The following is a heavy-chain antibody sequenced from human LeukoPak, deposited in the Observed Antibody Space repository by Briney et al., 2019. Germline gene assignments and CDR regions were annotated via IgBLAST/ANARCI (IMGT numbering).Heavy chain of an antibody. Sequence: GGSLRLSCAASGFTFSSYGMSWVRQAPGKGLEWVSSISSSSSYIYYADSVKGRFTISRDNAKNSLYLQMNSLRAEDTAVYYCARKYYDFWSGYGGREYYFDYWGQGTLVTVSS. D-gene: IGHD3-3*01. J-gene: IGHJ4*02. CDR1: GFTFSSYG. V-gene: IGHV3-21*01. CDR2: ISSSSSYI. CDR3: ARKYYDFWSGYGGREYYFDY.